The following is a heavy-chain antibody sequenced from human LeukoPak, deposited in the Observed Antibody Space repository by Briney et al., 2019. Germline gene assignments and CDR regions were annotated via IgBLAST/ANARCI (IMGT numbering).Heavy chain of an antibody. CDR3: ARHTFGATDFSYDSSGYYLNWFDP. D-gene: IGHD3-22*01. Sequence: PSETLSLTCTVSGGSISSYYWSWIRQPAGKGLEWIGRIYTSGSTNYNPSLKSRVTMSVDTSKNQFSLKLSSVTAADTAVYYCARHTFGATDFSYDSSGYYLNWFDPWGQGTLVTVSS. CDR1: GGSISSYY. J-gene: IGHJ5*02. CDR2: IYTSGST. V-gene: IGHV4-4*07.